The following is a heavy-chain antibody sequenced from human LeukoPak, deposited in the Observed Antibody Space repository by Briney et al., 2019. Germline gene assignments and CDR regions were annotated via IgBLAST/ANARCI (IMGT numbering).Heavy chain of an antibody. CDR1: GGSISGYY. CDR3: ARHYCSGGNCYYFDH. CDR2: IYYRGTS. Sequence: SETLSLTCTVSGGSISGYYGSWIRQPPGQGLEWIGFIYYRGTSKYNPSLMSRVTMSVDTSKNQVSLKLSSVTAADTAVYYCARHYCSGGNCYYFDHWGQGTLVTVSS. J-gene: IGHJ4*02. D-gene: IGHD2-15*01. V-gene: IGHV4-59*08.